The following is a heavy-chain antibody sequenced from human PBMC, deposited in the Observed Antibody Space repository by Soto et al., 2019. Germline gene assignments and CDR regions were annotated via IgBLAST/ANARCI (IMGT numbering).Heavy chain of an antibody. CDR2: ISGSGGST. J-gene: IGHJ4*02. Sequence: EVPLLESGGGLVQPGGSLRLSCAASGFTFSSYAMNWVRQAPGKGLEWVSVISGSGGSTYYADSVKGRFTISRDNSKTTLYLQMNSLRAEDTAVYYCARGSTPLNYWGQGTLVTVSS. V-gene: IGHV3-23*01. CDR3: ARGSTPLNY. CDR1: GFTFSSYA. D-gene: IGHD2-15*01.